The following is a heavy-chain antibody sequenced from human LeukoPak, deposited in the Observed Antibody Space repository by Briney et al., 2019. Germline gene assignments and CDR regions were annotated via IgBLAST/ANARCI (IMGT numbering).Heavy chain of an antibody. CDR2: LYHGGST. D-gene: IGHD3-22*01. J-gene: IGHJ3*02. CDR3: ARGLSLSGYLDAFDI. CDR1: GVIVRSNY. V-gene: IGHV3-66*01. Sequence: GGSLRLSCVGSGVIVRSNYMTWVRQAPGKGLEWVSILYHGGSTYYADSVKGRFSISRDTSKNTLYLQMNSLRVEDTAVYFCARGLSLSGYLDAFDIWGQGTMVTVSS.